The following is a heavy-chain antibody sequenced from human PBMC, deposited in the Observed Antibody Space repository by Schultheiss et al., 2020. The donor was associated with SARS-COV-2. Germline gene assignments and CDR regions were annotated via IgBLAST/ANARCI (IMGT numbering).Heavy chain of an antibody. CDR2: INHSGST. J-gene: IGHJ5*02. CDR3: ARDRTTMVRGVWAWFDP. CDR1: GGSISSYY. V-gene: IGHV4-34*01. Sequence: SETLSLTCTVSGGSISSYYWSWIRQPPGKGLEWIGEINHSGSTNYNPSLKSRVTMSVDTSKNQFSLKLSSVTAADTAVYYCARDRTTMVRGVWAWFDPWGQGTLVTVSS. D-gene: IGHD3-10*01.